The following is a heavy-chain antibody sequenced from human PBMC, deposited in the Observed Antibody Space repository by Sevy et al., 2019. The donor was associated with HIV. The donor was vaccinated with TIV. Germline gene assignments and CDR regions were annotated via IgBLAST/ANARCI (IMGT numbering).Heavy chain of an antibody. J-gene: IGHJ6*02. Sequence: ASVKVSCKASGGTFSSYAISWVRQAPGQGLEWMGGIIPIFGTANYAQKFQGRVTITADESTSTAYMELSSLGSEDTAVYYCARDVVLRFLEWGKGYYYGMDVWGQGTTVTVSS. V-gene: IGHV1-69*13. D-gene: IGHD3-3*01. CDR3: ARDVVLRFLEWGKGYYYGMDV. CDR2: IIPIFGTA. CDR1: GGTFSSYA.